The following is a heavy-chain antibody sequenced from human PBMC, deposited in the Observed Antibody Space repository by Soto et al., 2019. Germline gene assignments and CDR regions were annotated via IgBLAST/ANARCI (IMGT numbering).Heavy chain of an antibody. CDR3: ARRPYSATGDYYGMDV. V-gene: IGHV5-51*01. CDR1: GYSFTSYC. Sequence: PGESLKISCKGSGYSFTSYCIAWVRQMPGKGLEWMGIIYPGDSDTRYSPSFQGQVTISADKSISTAYLQWSSLKASDTAMYYCARRPYSATGDYYGMDVWGQGTTVTVSS. J-gene: IGHJ6*02. CDR2: IYPGDSDT. D-gene: IGHD2-15*01.